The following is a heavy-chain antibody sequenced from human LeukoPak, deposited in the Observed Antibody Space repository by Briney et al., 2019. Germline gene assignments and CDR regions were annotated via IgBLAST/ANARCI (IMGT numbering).Heavy chain of an antibody. Sequence: PSPTLSLTRTLPGGSIRSDYSSSIRQKPGKGLEWIGYIKYSVNTNYNPSLKSRVTISVDTSKNQFSLKLNSVTAADTAVYYCARHAEGYDAFDLWGHGTVVTVSS. CDR2: IKYSVNT. CDR1: GGSIRSDY. V-gene: IGHV4-59*08. D-gene: IGHD5-18*01. J-gene: IGHJ3*01. CDR3: ARHAEGYDAFDL.